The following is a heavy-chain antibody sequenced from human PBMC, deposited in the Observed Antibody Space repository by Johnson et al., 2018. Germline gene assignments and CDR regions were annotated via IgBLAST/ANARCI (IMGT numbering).Heavy chain of an antibody. Sequence: VQLVQSGGGLIQPGGSLRLSCAASGFTVSSNYMSWVRQAPGKGLEWVSVIYSGGSTYYDDSVKGRFTISRDNSKNTRYLQMNSMRAEDTAVYYCARGVATISWGAFDSWGQGTMVTVSS. CDR1: GFTVSSNY. V-gene: IGHV3-53*01. D-gene: IGHD5-24*01. CDR2: IYSGGST. CDR3: ARGVATISWGAFDS. J-gene: IGHJ3*02.